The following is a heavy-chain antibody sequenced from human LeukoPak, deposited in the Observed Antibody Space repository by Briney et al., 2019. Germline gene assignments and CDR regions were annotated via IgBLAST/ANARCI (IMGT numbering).Heavy chain of an antibody. D-gene: IGHD5-12*01. CDR2: ISSSSSYI. CDR1: GFTFSSYS. J-gene: IGHJ4*02. Sequence: NPGGSLRLSCAASGFTFSSYSMNWVRQAPGKGLEWVSSISSSSSYIYYADSVKGRFTISRDNAKNSLYLRMNSLRAEDTAVYYCARAVSGYDFDYWGQGTLVTVSS. CDR3: ARAVSGYDFDY. V-gene: IGHV3-21*01.